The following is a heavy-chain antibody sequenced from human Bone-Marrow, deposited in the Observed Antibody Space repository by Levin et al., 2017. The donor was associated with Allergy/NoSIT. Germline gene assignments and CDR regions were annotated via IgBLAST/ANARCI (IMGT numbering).Heavy chain of an antibody. CDR2: INGDGSSK. J-gene: IGHJ6*02. V-gene: IGHV3-74*01. Sequence: GESLKISCAASGFTFSRYWMHWVRQAPGKGLVWVSRINGDGSSKAYADSVMGRFTISRDNAKNTLYLEMNSLTAEETALYYCAKVANDGNYGYYYGLDVWGQGTTVTVSS. CDR3: AKVANDGNYGYYYGLDV. CDR1: GFTFSRYW. D-gene: IGHD3-10*01.